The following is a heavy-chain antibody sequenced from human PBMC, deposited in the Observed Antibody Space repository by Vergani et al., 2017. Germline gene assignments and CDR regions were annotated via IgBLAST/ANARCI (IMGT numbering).Heavy chain of an antibody. CDR3: ARDVFGPGTHPRLDY. Sequence: EVQLVQSGAEVKKPGESLTISCKGSGYSFTSYWIGWVRQMPGKGLEWMGIIYPGDSDTRYSPSFQGQVTISADKSISTAYLQWSSLKASDTAMYYCARDVFGPGTHPRLDYWGQGTLVTVSS. CDR1: GYSFTSYW. J-gene: IGHJ4*02. V-gene: IGHV5-51*01. D-gene: IGHD1-1*01. CDR2: IYPGDSDT.